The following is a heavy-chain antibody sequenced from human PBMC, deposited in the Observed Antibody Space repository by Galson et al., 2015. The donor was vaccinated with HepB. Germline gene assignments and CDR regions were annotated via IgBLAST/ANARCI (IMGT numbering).Heavy chain of an antibody. CDR2: INPDSGGT. CDR1: GYTFIHFY. Sequence: SVKVSCKASGYTFIHFYMHWVRQAPGQGLEWMGRINPDSGGTNYAQKFQGRVTMTRDTSISTAYMELSRLTSDDTVIYYCVRIGNSGWYTSWGQGTPVTVSS. CDR3: VRIGNSGWYTS. V-gene: IGHV1-2*05. J-gene: IGHJ5*02. D-gene: IGHD6-19*01.